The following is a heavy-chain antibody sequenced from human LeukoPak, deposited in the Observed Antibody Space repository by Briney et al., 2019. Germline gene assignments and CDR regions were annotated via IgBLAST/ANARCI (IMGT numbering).Heavy chain of an antibody. V-gene: IGHV4-34*01. Sequence: PSETLSLTCAVYGGSFSGYYWSWIRQPPGKGLEWIGEINHRGSTNYNPSLKSRVTISVDTSKNQFSLKLSSVTAADTAVYYCARGPLGWELLRSYYYGMDVWGQGTTVTVSS. CDR2: INHRGST. D-gene: IGHD1-26*01. CDR3: ARGPLGWELLRSYYYGMDV. J-gene: IGHJ6*02. CDR1: GGSFSGYY.